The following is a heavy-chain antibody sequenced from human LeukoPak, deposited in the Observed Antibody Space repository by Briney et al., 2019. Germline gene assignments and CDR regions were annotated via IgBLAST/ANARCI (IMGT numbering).Heavy chain of an antibody. D-gene: IGHD2-15*01. Sequence: GGSLRLSCAASGFTFSSYAMSGVRQAPGKGLVWISTISGSGTATHYADSAKGRFTISRDNSKNTLYLQMNSLRADDTAAYYCAKGHRLCSSGNCNSQVDSWGHGTLVIVPS. CDR2: ISGSGTAT. J-gene: IGHJ5*01. V-gene: IGHV3-23*01. CDR3: AKGHRLCSSGNCNSQVDS. CDR1: GFTFSSYA.